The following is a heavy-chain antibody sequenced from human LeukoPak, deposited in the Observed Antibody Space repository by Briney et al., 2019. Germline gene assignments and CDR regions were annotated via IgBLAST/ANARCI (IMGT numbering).Heavy chain of an antibody. D-gene: IGHD4-11*01. J-gene: IGHJ4*02. CDR2: ISSGSSNI. V-gene: IGHV3-11*04. Sequence: PGGSLRLSCAASGFTFSDYYMSWIRQAPGKGQEWVSYISSGSSNIFYADSVKGRFTISRDNAKNSLYLQMNSLRAEDTAVYYCARDDTITSHFDYWGQGTLVTVSS. CDR3: ARDDTITSHFDY. CDR1: GFTFSDYY.